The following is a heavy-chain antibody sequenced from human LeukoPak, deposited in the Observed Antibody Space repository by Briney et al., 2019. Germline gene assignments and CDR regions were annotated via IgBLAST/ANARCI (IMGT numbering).Heavy chain of an antibody. CDR3: ARAPNYGDYGGQ. V-gene: IGHV3-53*01. D-gene: IGHD4-17*01. Sequence: PGGSLRLSCAASGFTFSNNYMSWVRQAPGKGLEWVSLIYGGGTTYYADSVKGRFTISSDSSKNTLYLQMNSLRAEDTAVYYCARAPNYGDYGGQWGRGTLVTVSS. CDR2: IYGGGTT. CDR1: GFTFSNNY. J-gene: IGHJ4*02.